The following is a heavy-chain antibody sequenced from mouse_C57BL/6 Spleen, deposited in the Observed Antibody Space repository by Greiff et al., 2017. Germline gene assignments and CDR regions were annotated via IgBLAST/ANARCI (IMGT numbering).Heavy chain of an antibody. D-gene: IGHD1-1*01. Sequence: VQLQQSGAELARPGASVKLSCKASGYTFTGSWMNWVKQRPGQGLEWIGNIHPSSGYSKYNQKFKDKATLTADKSSSTAYMQLSSLTYEDSAVYCCARKGYGSSYFDYWCRGTTLTDSS. CDR3: ARKGYGSSYFDY. J-gene: IGHJ2*01. CDR1: GYTFTGSW. V-gene: IGHV1-7*01. CDR2: IHPSSGYS.